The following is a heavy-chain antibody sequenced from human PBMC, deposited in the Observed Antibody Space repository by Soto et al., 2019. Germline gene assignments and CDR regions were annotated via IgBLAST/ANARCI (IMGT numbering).Heavy chain of an antibody. V-gene: IGHV3-23*01. D-gene: IGHD2-15*01. CDR1: ALTFSTSA. Sequence: LSCAASALTFSTSAMSWVRQAPGKGLEWVSLISASGRSTDYADSVKGRFTISRDNSKSTVYLQMNSLRADDTAVYYCAKDPPSEKLQPDYGMDVWGQGTTVTVSS. CDR3: AKDPPSEKLQPDYGMDV. J-gene: IGHJ6*02. CDR2: ISASGRST.